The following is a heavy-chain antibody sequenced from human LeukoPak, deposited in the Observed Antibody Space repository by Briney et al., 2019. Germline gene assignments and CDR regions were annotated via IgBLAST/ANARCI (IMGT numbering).Heavy chain of an antibody. D-gene: IGHD3-22*01. J-gene: IGHJ4*02. V-gene: IGHV1-2*02. Sequence: ASVKVSCKASGYTFTSYGISWVRQAPGQGLKWMGWINPNSGGTHYAQKFQGRVTMTKDTSISPAYMELSRLKSDDTAVYYCARGTYYFDNTNFDYWGQGTLVTVSS. CDR2: INPNSGGT. CDR3: ARGTYYFDNTNFDY. CDR1: GYTFTSYG.